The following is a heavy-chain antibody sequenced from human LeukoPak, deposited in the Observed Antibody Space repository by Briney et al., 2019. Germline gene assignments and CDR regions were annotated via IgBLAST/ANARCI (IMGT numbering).Heavy chain of an antibody. V-gene: IGHV3-30*14. CDR1: GFTFSSYA. CDR2: ISYDGSNK. J-gene: IGHJ5*02. D-gene: IGHD3-16*01. Sequence: PGGSLRLSCAASGFTFSSYAMHWVRQAPGKGLEWVAVISYDGSNKYYADSVKGRFTISRDNSKNTLYLQMNSLRAEDTAVYYCARGWGPWGQGTLVTVSS. CDR3: ARGWGP.